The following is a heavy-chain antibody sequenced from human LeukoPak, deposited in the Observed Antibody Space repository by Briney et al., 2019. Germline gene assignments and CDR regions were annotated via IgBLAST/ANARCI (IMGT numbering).Heavy chain of an antibody. D-gene: IGHD2-21*02. J-gene: IGHJ4*02. CDR3: ARVADCGGDCYSSYFDY. CDR2: ISSNGGST. V-gene: IGHV3-64*01. Sequence: PGGSLRLSCAASGFTFSSYAMHWVRQAPGKGLEYVSAISSNGGSTYYANSVKGRFTISRDNSKNTLYLQMGSLRAEDMAVYYCARVADCGGDCYSSYFDYWGQGTLVTVSS. CDR1: GFTFSSYA.